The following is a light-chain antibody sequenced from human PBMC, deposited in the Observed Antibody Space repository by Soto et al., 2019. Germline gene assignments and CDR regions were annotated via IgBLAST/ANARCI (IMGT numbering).Light chain of an antibody. CDR2: GVS. V-gene: IGKV3-20*01. Sequence: EIVLTQSPGTLSLSPGERATLSCRASQSVSSYLAWYQQKHGQAPRLLIYGVSSRATGIPDRFSGSGSGTDFTLTISRLEPEDFALFYCQQYGSSLPWTFGQGTKVEIK. CDR3: QQYGSSLPWT. CDR1: QSVSSY. J-gene: IGKJ1*01.